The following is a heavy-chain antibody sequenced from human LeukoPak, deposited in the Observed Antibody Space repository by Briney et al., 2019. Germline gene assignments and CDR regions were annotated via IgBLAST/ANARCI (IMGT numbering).Heavy chain of an antibody. V-gene: IGHV4-38-2*01. CDR2: IYHSGST. D-gene: IGHD5-18*01. Sequence: SETLSLTCAVSGYSISSGYYWGWIRQPPGKGLEWIGSIYHSGSTYYNPSLKSRVTISVDTSKNQFSLKLSSVTAADTAVYYCARKTWLQLSNWFDPWGQATLVTVSS. CDR3: ARKTWLQLSNWFDP. J-gene: IGHJ5*02. CDR1: GYSISSGYY.